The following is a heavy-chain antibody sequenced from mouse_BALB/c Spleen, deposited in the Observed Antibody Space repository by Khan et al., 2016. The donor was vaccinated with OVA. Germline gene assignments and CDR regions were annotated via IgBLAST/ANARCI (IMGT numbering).Heavy chain of an antibody. J-gene: IGHJ3*01. V-gene: IGHV5-6-5*01. Sequence: EVELVESGGGLVKPGGSLKLSCAASGFTFSNYAMSWVRQTPEKRLEWVASISSGGNTYYPDSVKGRFTISRDNARNILYLQMSSLRSEDTAMYYCAREYWFTYWGQGTLVTVSA. CDR3: AREYWFTY. CDR2: ISSGGNT. CDR1: GFTFSNYA.